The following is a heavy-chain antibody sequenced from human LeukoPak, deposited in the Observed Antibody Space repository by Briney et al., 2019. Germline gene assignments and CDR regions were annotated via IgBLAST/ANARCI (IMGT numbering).Heavy chain of an antibody. J-gene: IGHJ4*02. CDR3: ARDRGAGVY. D-gene: IGHD3-10*01. V-gene: IGHV4-38-2*02. CDR1: GFTFSSYW. Sequence: GSLRLSCAASGFTFSSYWMSWVRQAPGKGLEWIGSIYHSGSTYYNPSLKSRVTISVDTSKNQFSLKLSSVTAADTAVYYCARDRGAGVYWGQGTLVTVSS. CDR2: IYHSGST.